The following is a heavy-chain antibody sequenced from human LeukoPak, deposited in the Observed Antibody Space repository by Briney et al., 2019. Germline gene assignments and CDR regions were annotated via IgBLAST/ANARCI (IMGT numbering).Heavy chain of an antibody. V-gene: IGHV4-39*01. J-gene: IGHJ6*02. D-gene: IGHD6-13*01. CDR3: AGLAAVNYYYGMDV. CDR1: GGSISSSSHY. CDR2: IYYSGST. Sequence: SETLSLTCTVSGGSISSSSHYWGWIRQPPGKGLEWIGSIYYSGSTFYNPTLKSRVTLSVDTSKNQFSLKLTSVTAADTAVYYCAGLAAVNYYYGMDVWGQGTTVTVSS.